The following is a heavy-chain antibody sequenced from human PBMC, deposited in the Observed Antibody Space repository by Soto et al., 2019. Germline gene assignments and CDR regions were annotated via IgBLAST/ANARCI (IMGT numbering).Heavy chain of an antibody. Sequence: QVQLVQSGAEVKKPGASVKVSCKASGYTFTSYGISWVRQAPGQGLEWMGWISAYNGNTNYAQKLQGRVTMTTDTSTSPAYMELRSLRSDDTAVYYCARYYLGYGPRRYYYYGMDVWGQGTTVTVSS. CDR1: GYTFTSYG. CDR2: ISAYNGNT. D-gene: IGHD1-26*01. V-gene: IGHV1-18*01. CDR3: ARYYLGYGPRRYYYYGMDV. J-gene: IGHJ6*02.